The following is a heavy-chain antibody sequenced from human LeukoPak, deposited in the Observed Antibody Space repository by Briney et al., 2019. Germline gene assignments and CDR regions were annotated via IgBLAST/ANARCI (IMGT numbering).Heavy chain of an antibody. D-gene: IGHD6-13*01. CDR3: ARVQHEGIYYYYGMDV. V-gene: IGHV1-8*01. Sequence: GASVKVSCKASGYTFTSYDINWVRQATGQGPEWMGWMNPNSGNTGYAQKFQGRVTMTRNTSINTAYMELSSLRSEDTAVYYCARVQHEGIYYYYGMDVWGQGTTVTVSS. CDR1: GYTFTSYD. CDR2: MNPNSGNT. J-gene: IGHJ6*02.